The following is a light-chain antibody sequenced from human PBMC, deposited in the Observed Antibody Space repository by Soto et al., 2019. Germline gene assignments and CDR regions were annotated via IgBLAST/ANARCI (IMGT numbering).Light chain of an antibody. J-gene: IGLJ2*01. CDR2: DTS. Sequence: QAVVTPAPSLTVSPGGTVTLTCGSSTGAVTSGHYPYWFQQKPGQAPRTLIYDTSNKHSWTPARFSGSLLGGKAALTRSGAQPEDEAEYYCLLSYSGAHVVFGGGTKVTVL. CDR1: TGAVTSGHY. V-gene: IGLV7-46*01. CDR3: LLSYSGAHVV.